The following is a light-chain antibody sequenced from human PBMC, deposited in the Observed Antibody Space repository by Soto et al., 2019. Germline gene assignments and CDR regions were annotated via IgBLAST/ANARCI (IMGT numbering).Light chain of an antibody. CDR1: SSDVGRYNL. Sequence: QSALTQPRSVSGSPGQSVTIPCTGTSSDVGRYNLVSWYQQHPGEVPKFIMYDVSQRPFWVPDRFSGSKSGDTASPTISGLQGDDEADFYCCSYAGSFIWLFGGWTKLTVL. J-gene: IGLJ3*02. CDR2: DVS. CDR3: CSYAGSFIWL. V-gene: IGLV2-11*01.